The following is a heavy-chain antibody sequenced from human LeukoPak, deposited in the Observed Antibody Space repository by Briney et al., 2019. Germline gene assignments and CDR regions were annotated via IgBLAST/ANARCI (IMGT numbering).Heavy chain of an antibody. CDR1: GGSFSGYY. J-gene: IGHJ4*02. Sequence: SETLSLTCAVSGGSFSGYYWSWIRQPAGKGLEWIGRIYTSGSTNYNPSLKSRVTMSVDTSKNQFSLKLSSVTAADTAVYYCARDWHSSGWYDYWGQGTLVTVSS. V-gene: IGHV4-4*07. CDR3: ARDWHSSGWYDY. CDR2: IYTSGST. D-gene: IGHD6-19*01.